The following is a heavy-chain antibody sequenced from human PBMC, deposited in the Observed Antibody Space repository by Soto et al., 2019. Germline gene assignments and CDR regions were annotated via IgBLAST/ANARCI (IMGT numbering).Heavy chain of an antibody. CDR2: INAGNGNT. CDR1: GYTFTSYA. D-gene: IGHD3-22*01. V-gene: IGHV1-3*01. Sequence: QVQLVQSGAEVKKPGASVKVSCKASGYTFTSYAMHWVRQAPGQRLEWMGWINAGNGNTEYSQKFQGRVTITRDTSASTAYMELSSLRSEDTAVYYCARTYYYDSSGYRFDYWGQGTLVTVSS. CDR3: ARTYYYDSSGYRFDY. J-gene: IGHJ4*02.